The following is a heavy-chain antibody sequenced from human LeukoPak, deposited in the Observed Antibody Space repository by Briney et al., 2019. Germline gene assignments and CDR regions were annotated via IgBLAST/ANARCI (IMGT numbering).Heavy chain of an antibody. V-gene: IGHV3-21*04. CDR3: AKDGRYDFWSGYYYYGMDV. CDR1: GFTFSSYS. D-gene: IGHD3-3*01. J-gene: IGHJ6*02. Sequence: PGGSLRLSCAASGFTFSSYSMNWVRQAPGKGLEWVSSISSSSSYIYYADSVKGRFTISRDNSKNTLYLQMNSLRAEDTAVYYCAKDGRYDFWSGYYYYGMDVWGQGTTVTVSS. CDR2: ISSSSSYI.